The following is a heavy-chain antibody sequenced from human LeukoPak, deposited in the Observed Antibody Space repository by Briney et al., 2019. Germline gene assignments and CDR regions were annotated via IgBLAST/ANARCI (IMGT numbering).Heavy chain of an antibody. CDR2: ISGSGTTI. D-gene: IGHD1-7*01. Sequence: GGSLRLSCAASGFTFTDYYMGWIRQAPGKGLEWLSYISGSGTTIFYADSVKGRFNISRDNAKNSVDLQMNSLRAEDTAVYYCGRDFGLVGTKRSFDLWGQGTMVTVSS. J-gene: IGHJ3*01. V-gene: IGHV3-11*01. CDR3: GRDFGLVGTKRSFDL. CDR1: GFTFTDYY.